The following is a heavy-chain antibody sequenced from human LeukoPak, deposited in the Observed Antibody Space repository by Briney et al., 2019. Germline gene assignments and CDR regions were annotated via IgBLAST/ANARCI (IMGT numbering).Heavy chain of an antibody. CDR1: GYTFTGYY. Sequence: ASVKVSCKASGYTFTGYYMHWVRQAPGQGLEWMGRINPNSGGTNYAQKFQGRVTMTRDTSISTAYMELSRLRSDDTAVYYCASYLDIVVVPAAMFSGMDVWGQGTTVTVSS. CDR3: ASYLDIVVVPAAMFSGMDV. J-gene: IGHJ6*02. D-gene: IGHD2-2*01. CDR2: INPNSGGT. V-gene: IGHV1-2*06.